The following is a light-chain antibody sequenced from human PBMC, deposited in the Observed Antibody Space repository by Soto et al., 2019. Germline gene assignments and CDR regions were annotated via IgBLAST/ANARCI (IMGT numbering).Light chain of an antibody. CDR3: QQSYSKTRK. V-gene: IGKV1-39*01. Sequence: HSAYVSSACVVDKATIICRASQSISSYLNWYQQKPGKAPKLLIYAASSLQSGVPSRFSGSGSGTDFTLTISRLQPEDFATYYCQQSYSKTRKFAQGTKVEIK. CDR2: AAS. J-gene: IGKJ1*01. CDR1: QSISSY.